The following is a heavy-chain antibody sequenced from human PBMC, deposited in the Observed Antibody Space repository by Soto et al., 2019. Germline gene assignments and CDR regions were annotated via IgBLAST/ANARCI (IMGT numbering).Heavy chain of an antibody. J-gene: IGHJ4*02. Sequence: SETLSLTCTVSGGSISSSSYYWGWIRQPPGKGLEWIGSIYYSGSTYYNPSLKSRVAISVDTSKNQFSLKLSSVTAADTAVYYCASGSEYYFDYWGQGTLVTAPQ. CDR1: GGSISSSSYY. CDR2: IYYSGST. V-gene: IGHV4-39*01. CDR3: ASGSEYYFDY.